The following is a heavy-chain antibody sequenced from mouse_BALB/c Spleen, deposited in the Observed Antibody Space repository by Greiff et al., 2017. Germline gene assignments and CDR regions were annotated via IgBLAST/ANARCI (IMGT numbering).Heavy chain of an antibody. CDR2: IDPSDSET. CDR1: GYTFTSYW. CDR3: AGGDGYYDFDY. D-gene: IGHD2-3*01. Sequence: QVQLQQPGAELVKPGAPVKLSCKASGYTFTSYWMNWVKQRPGRGLEWIGSIDPSDSETHYNQKFKDKATLTVDKSSSTAYIQLSSLTSEDSAVYNCAGGDGYYDFDYWGQGTTLTVSS. J-gene: IGHJ2*01. V-gene: IGHV1-69*02.